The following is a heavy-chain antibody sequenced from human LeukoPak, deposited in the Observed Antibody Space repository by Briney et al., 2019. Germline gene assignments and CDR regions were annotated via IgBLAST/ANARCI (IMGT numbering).Heavy chain of an antibody. CDR3: ARETSQKGAHYMDV. CDR2: IYYSGST. J-gene: IGHJ6*03. V-gene: IGHV4-59*01. Sequence: SETLSLTCTVSGGSISSYYWSWIRQPPGKGLEWIGYIYYSGSTNCKSSLKSRVTISVDTSKNQFSLKLSSVTAADTAVYYCARETSQKGAHYMDVWGKGTTVTISS. CDR1: GGSISSYY. D-gene: IGHD3-16*01.